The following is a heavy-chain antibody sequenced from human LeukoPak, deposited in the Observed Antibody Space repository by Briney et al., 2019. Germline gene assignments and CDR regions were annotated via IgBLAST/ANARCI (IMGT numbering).Heavy chain of an antibody. V-gene: IGHV4-34*01. Sequence: SETLSLTCAVYGGSFSGYYWSWIRQPPGKGLEWIGEINHSGSTNYNPSLKGRVTISVDTSKNQFSLKLSSVTAADTAVYYCARSPRGDYDYVWGSYRYYWFDPWGQGTLVTVSS. CDR2: INHSGST. CDR1: GGSFSGYY. D-gene: IGHD3-16*02. J-gene: IGHJ5*02. CDR3: ARSPRGDYDYVWGSYRYYWFDP.